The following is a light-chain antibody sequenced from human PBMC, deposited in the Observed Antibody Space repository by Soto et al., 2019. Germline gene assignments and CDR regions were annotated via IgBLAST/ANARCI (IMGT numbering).Light chain of an antibody. CDR2: RNN. V-gene: IGLV1-47*01. CDR1: SSNIESNF. J-gene: IGLJ2*01. Sequence: QSVLTQPPSASGTPGQRVTISCSGSSSNIESNFVYWYQQFPGTAPRLLIYRNNQRPSGVPDRFSGSKSGTSASLAISALRSEDEADYYGTVWDDSLRGRLFGAGTKLTVL. CDR3: TVWDDSLRGRL.